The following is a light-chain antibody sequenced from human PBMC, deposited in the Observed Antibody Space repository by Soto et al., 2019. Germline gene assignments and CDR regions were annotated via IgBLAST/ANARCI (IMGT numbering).Light chain of an antibody. CDR2: DVS. CDR1: SSDVGGYNY. V-gene: IGLV2-14*01. CDR3: SSYTSSNSLYV. Sequence: QSALTQPASVSGSPGQSITISCTGTSSDVGGYNYVSWYQQHPGKAPKLMIYDVSHRPSGVSNRFSGSKSGNTASLTISGLQAEDEADYYCSSYTSSNSLYVLGTGTKLTVL. J-gene: IGLJ1*01.